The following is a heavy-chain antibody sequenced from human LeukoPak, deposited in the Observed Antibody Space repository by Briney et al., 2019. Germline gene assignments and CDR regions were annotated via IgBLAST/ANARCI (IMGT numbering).Heavy chain of an antibody. Sequence: GGSLRLSCTASGFTLSRFAMHWVRQAPGKGLEWLGHMSDDGSEKHYVDSVRGRSTISRDPSKNTLYLEMASLRTEDTAVYYCAREADSGYYRTVDYWGQGTMVTVS. J-gene: IGHJ4*02. D-gene: IGHD2-15*01. CDR3: AREADSGYYRTVDY. V-gene: IGHV3-30-3*01. CDR2: MSDDGSEK. CDR1: GFTLSRFA.